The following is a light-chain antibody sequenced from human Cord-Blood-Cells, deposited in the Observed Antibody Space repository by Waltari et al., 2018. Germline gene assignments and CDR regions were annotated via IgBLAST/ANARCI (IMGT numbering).Light chain of an antibody. Sequence: QSALTQPASVSGSPGQSIPISCTVTSSDVGSYTLFSWYQQHPGKAPKLMIYEGSKRPSGVSNRFSGSKSGNTASLTISGLQAEDEADYYCCSYAGSSTWVFGGGTKLTVL. V-gene: IGLV2-23*01. J-gene: IGLJ3*02. CDR3: CSYAGSSTWV. CDR2: EGS. CDR1: SSDVGSYTL.